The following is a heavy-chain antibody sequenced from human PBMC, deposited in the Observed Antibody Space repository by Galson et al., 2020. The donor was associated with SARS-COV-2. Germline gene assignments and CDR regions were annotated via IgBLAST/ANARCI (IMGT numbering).Heavy chain of an antibody. CDR1: GFTFNDYA. J-gene: IGHJ6*02. CDR2: ISWNSGTI. Sequence: GGSLRLSCAASGFTFNDYAMHWVRQAPGKGLEWVSGISWNSGTIGYADSVKGRFTISRDNAKNSLYLQMNSLRPEDTALYFCAKESIFLTARYYYGMDVWGQGTTVTVSS. V-gene: IGHV3-9*01. D-gene: IGHD3-9*01. CDR3: AKESIFLTARYYYGMDV.